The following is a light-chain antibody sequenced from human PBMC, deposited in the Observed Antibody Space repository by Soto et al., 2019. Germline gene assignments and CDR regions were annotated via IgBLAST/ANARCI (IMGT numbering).Light chain of an antibody. CDR2: DVS. Sequence: QSALTQPRSVSGSPGQSVTISCTGTSSDVGGYNYVSWYQQHPGKAPKLMIYDVSNRPSGVPDRFSGSKSGNTASLTISGLQAEDEADYYFCSYAGSYTYVFGTGTKLTVL. V-gene: IGLV2-11*01. J-gene: IGLJ1*01. CDR1: SSDVGGYNY. CDR3: CSYAGSYTYV.